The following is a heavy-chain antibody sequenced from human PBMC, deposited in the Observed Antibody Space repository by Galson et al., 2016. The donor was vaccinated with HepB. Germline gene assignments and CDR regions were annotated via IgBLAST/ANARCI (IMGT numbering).Heavy chain of an antibody. D-gene: IGHD6-19*01. J-gene: IGHJ4*02. CDR2: IKYDGSYA. Sequence: SLRLSCAASGFTFSRFWMHWVRQVPGKGLVWVARIKYDGSYANYADSVRGRFTISRDNAKNSLYLQMNSLRPEDTALYYCAKDRSAVSVAADHWGQGTLVTVSS. CDR1: GFTFSRFW. V-gene: IGHV3-74*01. CDR3: AKDRSAVSVAADH.